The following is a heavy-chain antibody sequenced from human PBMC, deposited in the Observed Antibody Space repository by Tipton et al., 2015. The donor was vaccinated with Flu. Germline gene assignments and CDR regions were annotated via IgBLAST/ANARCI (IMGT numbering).Heavy chain of an antibody. Sequence: LSLTCAVYGGSFSGYYLTWIRQAPGKGLEWIGQINHSGSTTYHPSLKSRVTISIDTSTNQISLELTSVTAADTALYYCARGNYDSLTGYYAGGFYYFDYWGQGTLVTVSS. CDR1: GGSFSGYY. J-gene: IGHJ4*02. CDR2: INHSGST. D-gene: IGHD3-9*01. V-gene: IGHV4-34*01. CDR3: ARGNYDSLTGYYAGGFYYFDY.